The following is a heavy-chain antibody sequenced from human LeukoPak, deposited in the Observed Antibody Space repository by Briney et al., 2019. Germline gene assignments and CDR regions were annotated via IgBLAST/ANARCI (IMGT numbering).Heavy chain of an antibody. CDR3: AKDRRDGYTADAFDI. CDR1: GFTFSSYG. CDR2: IRYDGSNK. V-gene: IGHV3-30*02. J-gene: IGHJ3*02. Sequence: GGSLRLSCAASGFTFSSYGMHWVRQAPGKGLEWVAFIRYDGSNKYYADSVKGRFTISRDNSKNTLYLQMNSLRAEDMAVYYCAKDRRDGYTADAFDIWGQGTMVTVSS. D-gene: IGHD5-24*01.